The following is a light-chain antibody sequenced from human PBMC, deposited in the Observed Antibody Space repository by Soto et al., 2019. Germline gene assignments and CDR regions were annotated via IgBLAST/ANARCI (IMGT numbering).Light chain of an antibody. V-gene: IGKV3-20*01. CDR3: QPYGSSPYT. CDR1: QSVSSSY. J-gene: IGKJ2*01. CDR2: GAS. Sequence: EIVLTQSPGTLSLSPGERATLSCRASQSVSSSYLAWNQQKPGQAPRLLIYGASSRATGIPDRFSGSGSGTDFTLTISRLEPEDFAVYYCQPYGSSPYTFGQGTKLEIK.